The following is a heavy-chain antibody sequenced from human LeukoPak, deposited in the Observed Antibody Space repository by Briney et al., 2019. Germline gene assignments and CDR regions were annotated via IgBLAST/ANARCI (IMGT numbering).Heavy chain of an antibody. CDR2: INHSGST. D-gene: IGHD2-2*01. CDR1: GGSFSGYY. J-gene: IGHJ4*02. Sequence: SETLSLTCAVYGGSFSGYYWSWIRQPPGKGLEWIGEINHSGSTNYNPSLKSRVTISVDTSKNQFSLKLSSVTAADTAVYYCARGPRTDIVVVPAAIDYWGQGTPVTVSS. V-gene: IGHV4-34*01. CDR3: ARGPRTDIVVVPAAIDY.